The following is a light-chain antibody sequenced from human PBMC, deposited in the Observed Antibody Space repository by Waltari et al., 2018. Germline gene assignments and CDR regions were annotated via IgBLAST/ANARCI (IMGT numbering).Light chain of an antibody. J-gene: IGLJ3*02. V-gene: IGLV4-69*01. CDR3: QTGGNGTGV. CDR2: VNSDGSK. CDR1: SGHSSNV. Sequence: QLVLTQSLSPSASLGASVKLTCTLSSGHSSNVIAWHRQQPEKGPRLLMKVNSDGSKSPGDEIPERFSGSSSGAEHSLTITSLQAEDEADYYCQTGGNGTGVFGGGTKLTVL.